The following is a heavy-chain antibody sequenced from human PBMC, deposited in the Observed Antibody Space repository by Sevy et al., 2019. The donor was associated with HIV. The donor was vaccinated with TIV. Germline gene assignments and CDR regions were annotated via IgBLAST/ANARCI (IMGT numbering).Heavy chain of an antibody. V-gene: IGHV1-69*13. CDR1: GGTFSSYA. CDR3: ARVVWGTGDRDYYYYMDV. CDR2: IIPIFGTA. D-gene: IGHD3-16*01. J-gene: IGHJ6*03. Sequence: ASVKVSCKASGGTFSSYAISWVRQAPGQGLEWMGGIIPIFGTANYAQKFQGRVTITADESTSTAYMELSSLGSEDTVVYYCARVVWGTGDRDYYYYMDVWGKGTTVTVSS.